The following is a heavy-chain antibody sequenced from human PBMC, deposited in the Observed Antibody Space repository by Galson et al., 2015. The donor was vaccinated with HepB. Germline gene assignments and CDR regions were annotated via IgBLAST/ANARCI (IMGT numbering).Heavy chain of an antibody. CDR3: TRSLYGSGNFDY. J-gene: IGHJ4*02. Sequence: SLRLSCAASGFIFSDHYIDWVRQAPGKGLEWVGRSRDKARSYSTEYAASVKSRFTVSRDDSKNSLYLQMNSLRTEDTAVYYCTRSLYGSGNFDYWGQGTLVTVSS. CDR2: SRDKARSYST. D-gene: IGHD3-10*01. CDR1: GFIFSDHY. V-gene: IGHV3-72*01.